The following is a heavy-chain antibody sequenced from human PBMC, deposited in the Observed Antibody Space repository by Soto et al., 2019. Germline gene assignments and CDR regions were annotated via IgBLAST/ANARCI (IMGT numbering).Heavy chain of an antibody. Sequence: QVQLQQWGAGLLKPSETLSLTCAVYGGSFSGYYWSWIRQPPGKGLEWIGEINHSGSTNYNPSLKSRVTIXXHXSXXQFSRKLRSVTAADTAVYYCARGTRIAVAEGWFDPWGQGTLVTVSS. CDR2: INHSGST. CDR3: ARGTRIAVAEGWFDP. D-gene: IGHD6-19*01. CDR1: GGSFSGYY. J-gene: IGHJ5*02. V-gene: IGHV4-34*01.